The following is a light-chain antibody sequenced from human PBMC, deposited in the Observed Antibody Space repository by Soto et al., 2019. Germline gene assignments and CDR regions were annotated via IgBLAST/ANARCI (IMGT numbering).Light chain of an antibody. CDR3: CSYAGSYTWV. CDR1: SSDVGGYNY. CDR2: ELS. Sequence: QSALTQPRSVSGSPGQSVTISCTGTSSDVGGYNYVSWYQQHPGKAPKLMIYELSNRPSGVSNRFSGSKSGNTASLTISGLQAEDEADYYCCSYAGSYTWVFGGGTKVTVL. V-gene: IGLV2-11*01. J-gene: IGLJ2*01.